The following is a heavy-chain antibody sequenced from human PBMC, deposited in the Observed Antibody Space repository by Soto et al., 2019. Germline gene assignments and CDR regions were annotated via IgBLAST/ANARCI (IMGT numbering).Heavy chain of an antibody. D-gene: IGHD3-16*01. CDR2: IYHSGST. Sequence: SETLSFTCAVSGYPISSGYYWGWIRQPPGKGLEWLGSIYHSGSTYYNPSLKSRVTISVDTSKNQFSLKLSSVTAADTAVYYCARAITFGGVSPPWGVFDYWGQGTLVTVSS. J-gene: IGHJ4*02. V-gene: IGHV4-38-2*01. CDR1: GYPISSGYY. CDR3: ARAITFGGVSPPWGVFDY.